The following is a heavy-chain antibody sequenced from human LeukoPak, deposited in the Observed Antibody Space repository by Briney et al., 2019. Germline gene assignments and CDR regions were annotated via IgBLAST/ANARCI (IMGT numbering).Heavy chain of an antibody. CDR2: IYYSGST. V-gene: IGHV4-59*01. Sequence: SETLSLTCTVSGGSISSYYWSWIRQPPGKGLEWIGYIYYSGSTNYNPSLKSRVTISVDTSKNQFSLKLSSVTAADTAVYYCARALPIAVAAPLDYWGQGTLVTVSS. J-gene: IGHJ4*02. CDR1: GGSISSYY. D-gene: IGHD6-19*01. CDR3: ARALPIAVAAPLDY.